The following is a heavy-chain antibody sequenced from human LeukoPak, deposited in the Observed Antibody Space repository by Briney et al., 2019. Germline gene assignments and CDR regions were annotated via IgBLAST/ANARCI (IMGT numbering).Heavy chain of an antibody. CDR1: GFTFSSYS. V-gene: IGHV3-21*01. D-gene: IGHD2-2*01. CDR3: ARRSDIVVVPAAIPLGGDFDY. CDR2: ISSSSSYI. J-gene: IGHJ4*02. Sequence: PGGSLRLSCAASGFTFSSYSMNWVRQAPGKGLEWVSSISSSSSYIYYADSVKGRFTISRDNAKNSLYLQMNSLRAEDTAVYYCARRSDIVVVPAAIPLGGDFDYWGQGTLVTVSS.